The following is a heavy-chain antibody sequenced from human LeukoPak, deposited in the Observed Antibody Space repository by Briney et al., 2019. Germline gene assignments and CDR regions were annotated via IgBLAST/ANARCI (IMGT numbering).Heavy chain of an antibody. CDR1: GFTFSSYG. CDR2: IWYDGSNK. J-gene: IGHJ4*02. Sequence: PGRSLRLSCAASGFTFSSYGMHWVRQAPGKGLEWVAVIWYDGSNKYCADSVKGRFTISRDNPKNTLYLQMNSLRAEDTAVYYCAKDQLYGGYEGFLGFRYWGQGTLVTVSS. V-gene: IGHV3-33*06. D-gene: IGHD5-12*01. CDR3: AKDQLYGGYEGFLGFRY.